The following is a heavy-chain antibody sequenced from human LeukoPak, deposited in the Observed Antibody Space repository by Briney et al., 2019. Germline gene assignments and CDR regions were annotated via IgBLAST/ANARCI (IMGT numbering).Heavy chain of an antibody. Sequence: SETLSLTCTLSGGSFSSDSYLWSWIRQPPGKGLEWIGYIYYSGSTNYNPSLKSRVTISVDTSKNQFSLKLSSVTAADTAVYYCARRVTTVANWFDPWGQGTLVTVSS. V-gene: IGHV4-61*01. D-gene: IGHD4-11*01. CDR1: GGSFSSDSYL. CDR2: IYYSGST. CDR3: ARRVTTVANWFDP. J-gene: IGHJ5*02.